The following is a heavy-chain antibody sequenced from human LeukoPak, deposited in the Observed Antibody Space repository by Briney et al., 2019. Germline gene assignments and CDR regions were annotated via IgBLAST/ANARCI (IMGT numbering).Heavy chain of an antibody. J-gene: IGHJ5*02. CDR2: IYSGGST. V-gene: IGHV3-53*04. Sequence: QYGGSLRLSCAASGFTVSSNYMSWVRQAPGKGLEWVSVIYSGGSTYYADSVKGRFTISRHNSKNTLYLQMNSLRAEDTAVYYCARESRSHCSSTSCYADNWFDPWGQGTLVTVSS. CDR1: GFTVSSNY. CDR3: ARESRSHCSSTSCYADNWFDP. D-gene: IGHD2-2*01.